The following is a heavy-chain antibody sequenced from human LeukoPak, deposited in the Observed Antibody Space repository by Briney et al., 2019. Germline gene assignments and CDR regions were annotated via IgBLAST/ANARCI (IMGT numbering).Heavy chain of an antibody. Sequence: SETLSLTCTVSGGSISSGGYYWSWIRQPPGKGLEWIGYIYHSGSTYYNPSLKSRVTISVDRSENQFSLKLSSVTAADTAVYYCARDRRYCSGGSCYKEVDWFDPWGQGTLVTVSS. D-gene: IGHD2-15*01. J-gene: IGHJ5*02. CDR3: ARDRRYCSGGSCYKEVDWFDP. CDR1: GGSISSGGYY. V-gene: IGHV4-30-2*01. CDR2: IYHSGST.